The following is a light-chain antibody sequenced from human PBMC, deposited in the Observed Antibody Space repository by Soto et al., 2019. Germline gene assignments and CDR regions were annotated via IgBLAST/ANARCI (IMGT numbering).Light chain of an antibody. Sequence: QSALTQPASVSGSPGQSITISCTGTSSDVGINNLVSWYQHHPGKAPKLMIYEGSKRPSGVSNRFSGSKSGNTASLTISGLQAEDEAAYYCCSYAGGSTWVFGGGTKLTVL. J-gene: IGLJ3*02. V-gene: IGLV2-23*01. CDR1: SSDVGINNL. CDR3: CSYAGGSTWV. CDR2: EGS.